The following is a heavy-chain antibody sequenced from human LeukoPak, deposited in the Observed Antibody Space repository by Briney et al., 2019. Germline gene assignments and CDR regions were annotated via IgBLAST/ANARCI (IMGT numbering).Heavy chain of an antibody. V-gene: IGHV3-53*01. J-gene: IGHJ4*02. D-gene: IGHD3-10*01. CDR2: MYSHGLT. CDR3: VRDIGSYPPEK. Sequence: PGGSLRLSCAASGFTLSTCGMHWVRQAPGKGLEWVSLMYSHGLTSYGDSVRGRFTISRDTSKNTLHLQMNSLRAEVTAIYYCVRDIGSYPPEKWGQGTLVTVSS. CDR1: GFTLSTCG.